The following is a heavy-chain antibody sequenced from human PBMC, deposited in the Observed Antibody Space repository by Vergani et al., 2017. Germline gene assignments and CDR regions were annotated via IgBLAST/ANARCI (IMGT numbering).Heavy chain of an antibody. CDR3: ARSPSDIGVEEFDY. CDR2: IYHSGYT. D-gene: IGHD2-15*01. CDR1: GGSISSGDSY. V-gene: IGHV4-30-4*08. Sequence: QVQLQESGPGLVQPSQTLSLTCNVSGGSISSGDSYWSWIRQTPGKGLEWIGYIYHSGYTHYNPSLRSRVTHSVDTSKNQFSLKGTTVTAADTAVYFCARSPSDIGVEEFDYWGQGTLVTVSS. J-gene: IGHJ4*02.